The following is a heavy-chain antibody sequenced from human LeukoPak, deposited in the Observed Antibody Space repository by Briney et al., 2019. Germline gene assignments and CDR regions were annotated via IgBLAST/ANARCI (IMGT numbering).Heavy chain of an antibody. Sequence: PSETLSLTCAVYGGSFSGYYWSWIRQPPGKGLEWIGEINHSGSTNYNPSLKSRVTISVDTSKNQFSLELSSVTAADTAVYYCARLPLTTVSYWGQGTLVTVSS. D-gene: IGHD4-11*01. CDR1: GGSFSGYY. CDR2: INHSGST. CDR3: ARLPLTTVSY. J-gene: IGHJ4*02. V-gene: IGHV4-34*01.